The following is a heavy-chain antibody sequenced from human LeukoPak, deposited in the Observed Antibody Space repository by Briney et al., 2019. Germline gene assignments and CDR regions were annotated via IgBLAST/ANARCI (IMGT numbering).Heavy chain of an antibody. D-gene: IGHD1-7*01. J-gene: IGHJ5*02. CDR3: ARTYREGITGTTLHWFDP. V-gene: IGHV4-34*01. Sequence: SETLSLTCAVYGGSFSGYYWSWIRQPPGEGLEWIGEINHSGSTNYNPSLKSRVTISVDTSKNQFSLKLSSVTAADTAVYYCARTYREGITGTTLHWFDPWGQGTLVTVSS. CDR2: INHSGST. CDR1: GGSFSGYY.